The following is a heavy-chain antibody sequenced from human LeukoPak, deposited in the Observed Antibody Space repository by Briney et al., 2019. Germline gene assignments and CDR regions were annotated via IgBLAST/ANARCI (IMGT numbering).Heavy chain of an antibody. CDR1: GYSISSGYY. CDR3: ARFFRTVWELPYY. D-gene: IGHD1-26*01. J-gene: IGHJ4*02. CDR2: IYHDGNT. Sequence: SETLSLPCSVSGYSISSGYYWGWIRQPPGKGLEWIGNIYHDGNTYYSPSLKSRVTISVDTSKNQFSLRLSSVTAADTAVYYCARFFRTVWELPYYWGPGTLVTVSS. V-gene: IGHV4-38-2*02.